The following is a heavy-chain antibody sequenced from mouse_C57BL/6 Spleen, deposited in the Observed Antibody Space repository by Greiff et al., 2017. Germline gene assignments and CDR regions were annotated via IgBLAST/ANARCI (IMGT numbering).Heavy chain of an antibody. Sequence: QVQLQQPGAELVKPGASVKVSCKASGYTFTSYWMHWVKQRPGQGLEWIGRIHPSDSDTNYNQKFKGKATLTVDKSSSTAYMQLIRLTSEDSAVYYCAITTVVSHFDYWGQGTTLTVSS. CDR2: IHPSDSDT. J-gene: IGHJ2*01. CDR3: AITTVVSHFDY. V-gene: IGHV1-74*01. D-gene: IGHD1-1*01. CDR1: GYTFTSYW.